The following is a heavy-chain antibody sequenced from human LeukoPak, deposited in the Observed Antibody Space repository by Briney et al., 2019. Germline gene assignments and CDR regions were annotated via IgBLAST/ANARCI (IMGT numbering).Heavy chain of an antibody. J-gene: IGHJ4*02. CDR3: AREKSYSSGWHPFDY. CDR2: FYASGST. CDR1: GGSISSYY. Sequence: PSETLSLTCTVSGGSISSYYWNWIRQPAGNGLEWIGRFYASGSTNYNPSLKSRVSISVDKSENQFSLKLSSLTAADTAVYYCAREKSYSSGWHPFDYWGQGTLVTVSS. D-gene: IGHD6-19*01. V-gene: IGHV4-4*07.